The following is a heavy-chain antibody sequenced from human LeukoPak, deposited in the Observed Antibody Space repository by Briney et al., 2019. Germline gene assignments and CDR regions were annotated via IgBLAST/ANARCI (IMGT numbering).Heavy chain of an antibody. CDR2: FSSGGTT. CDR3: AKVLGFGGDAYGMDV. D-gene: IGHD3-10*01. J-gene: IGHJ6*02. Sequence: TGGSLRLSCAASGGSTFRRYDLTWVRQAPGKGLEWVSLFSSGGTTYYADSVRGRFTISRDISKNTLYLQVNSLRTDDTAIYYCAKVLGFGGDAYGMDVWGQGTTVTVSS. V-gene: IGHV3-23*01. CDR1: GGSTFRRYD.